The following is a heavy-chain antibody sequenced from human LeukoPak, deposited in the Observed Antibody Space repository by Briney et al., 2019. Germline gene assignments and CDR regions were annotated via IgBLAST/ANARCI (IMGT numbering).Heavy chain of an antibody. D-gene: IGHD1-26*01. CDR2: IYTSGST. Sequence: PSETLSLTCTVSGGSISSYYWSWIRQPAGKGLEWIGRIYTSGSTNYNPSLKSRVTMSVDTSKNQFPLKLSSVTAADTAVYYCASRTRASHNFDYWGQGTLVTVSS. V-gene: IGHV4-4*07. CDR3: ASRTRASHNFDY. CDR1: GGSISSYY. J-gene: IGHJ4*02.